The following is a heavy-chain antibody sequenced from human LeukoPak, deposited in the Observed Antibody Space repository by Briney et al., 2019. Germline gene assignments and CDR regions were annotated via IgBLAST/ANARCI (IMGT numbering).Heavy chain of an antibody. CDR1: GGSFSGYY. Sequence: SETLSLTCAVYGGSFSGYYWNWIRQPPGEGLEWLGEINHSGNTNYNPFLKSRVTVSVDTSKNQFSLKLSSVTAADTAVYYCARPQGYQLLDFEYWGQGTLVTVSS. CDR3: ARPQGYQLLDFEY. CDR2: INHSGNT. J-gene: IGHJ4*02. V-gene: IGHV4-34*01. D-gene: IGHD2-2*01.